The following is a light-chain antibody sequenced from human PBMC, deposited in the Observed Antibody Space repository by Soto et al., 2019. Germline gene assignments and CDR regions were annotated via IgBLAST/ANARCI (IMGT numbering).Light chain of an antibody. V-gene: IGLV2-14*01. Sequence: QSALTQPASVSGSPGQSITISCTGTGSDVGGYNYVSWYQQHPGKAPKLMIYEVSNRPSGVSNRFSGSKSGNTASLTISGLQAEDEADYYCSSYTRSSTLVFGTGTKLTVL. CDR2: EVS. CDR1: GSDVGGYNY. J-gene: IGLJ1*01. CDR3: SSYTRSSTLV.